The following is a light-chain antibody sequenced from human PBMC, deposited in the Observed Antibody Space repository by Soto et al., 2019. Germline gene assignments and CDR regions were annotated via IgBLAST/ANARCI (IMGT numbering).Light chain of an antibody. J-gene: IGKJ5*01. CDR3: QQIYDTPIT. CDR2: GAS. Sequence: DIQMTQSPSSLSASVGDRVTITCRASQSISSYLNWYQQKPGKTTKVLIYGASSLQSGVLSPFSGSGSGTDFTLTISSLQPEDFATYFCQQIYDTPITFGQGTRLDIK. V-gene: IGKV1-39*01. CDR1: QSISSY.